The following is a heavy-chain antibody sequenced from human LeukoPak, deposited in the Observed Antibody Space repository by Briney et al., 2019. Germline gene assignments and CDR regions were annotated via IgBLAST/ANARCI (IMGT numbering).Heavy chain of an antibody. J-gene: IGHJ4*02. V-gene: IGHV3-23*01. CDR1: GFTFRSYA. D-gene: IGHD3-22*01. Sequence: QPGGSLRLSCAASGFTFRSYAMNWIRQVPGKGLEWVSSISGSDDSTHYADSVKGRFSISRDNSKNTLFLQMNSLNAEDTAVYYCSKSPVYDSRARYYFDSWGQGTPVTVSS. CDR3: SKSPVYDSRARYYFDS. CDR2: ISGSDDST.